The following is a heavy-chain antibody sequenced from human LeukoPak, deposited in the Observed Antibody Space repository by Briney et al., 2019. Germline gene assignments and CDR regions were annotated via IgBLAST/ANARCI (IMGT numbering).Heavy chain of an antibody. CDR3: ARQKCTSTSCLTKNAFDI. D-gene: IGHD2-2*01. CDR2: IYTSGST. Sequence: SETLSLTWTVSGSISGYYWSWIRQPPGKGLEWIGYIYTSGSTNYNPTLESRVTISVDTSKNQFSLGLSSVTAADTAVYYCARQKCTSTSCLTKNAFDIWGQGTMVTVSS. V-gene: IGHV4-4*09. J-gene: IGHJ3*02. CDR1: GSISGYY.